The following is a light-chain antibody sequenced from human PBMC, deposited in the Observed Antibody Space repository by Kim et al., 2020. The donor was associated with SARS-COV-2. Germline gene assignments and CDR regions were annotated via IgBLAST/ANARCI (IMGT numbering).Light chain of an antibody. CDR2: KAS. CDR3: QYYKSFPWT. V-gene: IGKV1-5*03. J-gene: IGKJ1*01. CDR1: ESISSW. Sequence: ASVGDRVTITCRASESISSWLAWYQQKPGQPPEPLIYKASSLESGVSSRFSGSGSGTEFTLTISSLQPDDFATYYCQYYKSFPWTFGQGTKVDIK.